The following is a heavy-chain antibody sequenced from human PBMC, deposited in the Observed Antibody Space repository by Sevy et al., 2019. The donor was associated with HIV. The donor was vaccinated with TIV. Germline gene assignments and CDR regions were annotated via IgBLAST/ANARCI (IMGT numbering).Heavy chain of an antibody. Sequence: SETLSLTCSVSGGSISSGDYYWTWMRQSPGKGLEWIGYIYYSGIPYYNPSLKSRVIISIETVKNQFSLKLSSVTAADTAVYYCARYCTRTSPHNWFDPWGQGTLVTVSS. D-gene: IGHD2-2*01. CDR3: ARYCTRTSPHNWFDP. CDR1: GGSISSGDYY. V-gene: IGHV4-30-4*01. J-gene: IGHJ5*02. CDR2: IYYSGIP.